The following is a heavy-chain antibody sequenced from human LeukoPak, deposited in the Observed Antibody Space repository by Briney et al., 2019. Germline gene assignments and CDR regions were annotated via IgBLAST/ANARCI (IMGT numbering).Heavy chain of an antibody. CDR3: ARARRYYDYVRGCYRSTCLDY. V-gene: IGHV4-34*01. D-gene: IGHD3-16*02. Sequence: SETLSLTCAVYGGSFSGYYWSWIRQPPGKGLEWIGEINHSGSTNYNPSLKSRVTISVDTSKNQFSLKLSSVTAADTAVYYCARARRYYDYVRGCYRSTCLDYWSQGTLVTVSS. J-gene: IGHJ4*02. CDR1: GGSFSGYY. CDR2: INHSGST.